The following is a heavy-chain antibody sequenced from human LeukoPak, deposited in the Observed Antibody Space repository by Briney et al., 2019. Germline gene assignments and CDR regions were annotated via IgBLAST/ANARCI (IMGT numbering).Heavy chain of an antibody. CDR1: GFTFSSYW. D-gene: IGHD1-20*01. CDR2: INSDGSTI. Sequence: PGGSLRLSCAASGFTFSSYWMHWVRQAPGKGLVWASRINSDGSTITYADSVKGRFTISRDNARNTLYLQMNSLRAEDTAVYYCARVTVSSSGVIFDHWGQGSLVTVSS. V-gene: IGHV3-74*01. CDR3: ARVTVSSSGVIFDH. J-gene: IGHJ4*02.